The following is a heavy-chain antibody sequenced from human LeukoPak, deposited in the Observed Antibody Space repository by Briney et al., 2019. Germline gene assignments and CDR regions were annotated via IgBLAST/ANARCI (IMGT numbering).Heavy chain of an antibody. CDR3: ARARWYHPLDY. J-gene: IGHJ4*02. Sequence: AASVKVSCKASGYTFTSYGISWVRQAPGQGLEWMGWISAYNGNTNYAQKLQGRVTMTTDTSTSTAYMELSSLRSEDTAVYYCARARWYHPLDYWGQGTLVTVSS. V-gene: IGHV1-18*01. D-gene: IGHD2-15*01. CDR1: GYTFTSYG. CDR2: ISAYNGNT.